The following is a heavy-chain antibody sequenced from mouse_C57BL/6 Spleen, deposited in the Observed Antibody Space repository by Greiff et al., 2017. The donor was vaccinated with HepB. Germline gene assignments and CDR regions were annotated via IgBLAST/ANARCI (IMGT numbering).Heavy chain of an antibody. V-gene: IGHV1-55*01. CDR1: GYTFTSYW. CDR2: IYPGSGST. Sequence: VQLQQSGAELVKPGASVKMSCKASGYTFTSYWITWVKQRPGQGLEWIGDIYPGSGSTNYNEKFKSKATLTVDTSSSTAYMQLSSLTSADSAVYYCARSYYDLYAMDYWGQGTSVTVSS. CDR3: ARSYYDLYAMDY. D-gene: IGHD2-4*01. J-gene: IGHJ4*01.